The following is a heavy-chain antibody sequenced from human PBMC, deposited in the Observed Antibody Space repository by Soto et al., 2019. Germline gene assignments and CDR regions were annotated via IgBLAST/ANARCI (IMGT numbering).Heavy chain of an antibody. V-gene: IGHV3-23*01. Sequence: GESLKISCAASGFTFSSYDMTWVRQAPGKGLEWVSAISDSGGATYYTDSVKGRFTISRDNSKSTLYLQMNSLRAEDTAVYYCGKGEAHAPRVYDFWGQGTLVTVSS. CDR2: ISDSGGAT. D-gene: IGHD1-20*01. CDR1: GFTFSSYD. J-gene: IGHJ4*02. CDR3: GKGEAHAPRVYDF.